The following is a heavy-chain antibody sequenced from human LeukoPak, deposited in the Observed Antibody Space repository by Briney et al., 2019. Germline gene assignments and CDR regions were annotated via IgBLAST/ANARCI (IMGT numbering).Heavy chain of an antibody. J-gene: IGHJ6*02. D-gene: IGHD6-13*01. Sequence: GGSLRLSCAASGFTVSSNYMSWVRQAPGKGLEWVSVIYSGGSTYYADSVKGRFTISRDNSKNTLYLQMNSLRAEDTAVYYCAGIASAKYYYGMDVWGQGTTATVSS. CDR3: AGIASAKYYYGMDV. CDR2: IYSGGST. V-gene: IGHV3-53*01. CDR1: GFTVSSNY.